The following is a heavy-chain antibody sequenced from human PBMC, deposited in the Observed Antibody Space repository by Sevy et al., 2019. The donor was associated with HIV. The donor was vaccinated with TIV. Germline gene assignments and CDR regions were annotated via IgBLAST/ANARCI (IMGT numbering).Heavy chain of an antibody. CDR3: AREGTATSFDY. V-gene: IGHV4-4*02. CDR2: VSYSGAA. J-gene: IGHJ4*02. D-gene: IGHD2-21*02. Sequence: SETLSLTCAVSGDSFSNSNWWSWVRQLPAPGKGLEWIGEVSYSGAANYNPSLRSRVTISLDKSKNQISLRLSSVTAADTAVYYCAREGTATSFDYWAQGILVTVSS. CDR1: GDSFSNSNW.